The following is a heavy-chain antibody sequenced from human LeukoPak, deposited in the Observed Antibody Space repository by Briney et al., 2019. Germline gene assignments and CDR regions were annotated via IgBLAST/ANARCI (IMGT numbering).Heavy chain of an antibody. CDR3: ARVGRGIAAAGTWFDP. D-gene: IGHD6-13*01. CDR1: GFTFSSYW. V-gene: IGHV3-74*01. CDR2: INSDGSST. J-gene: IGHJ5*02. Sequence: GGSLRLSCAASGFTFSSYWMHWVRQAPGKGLVWVSRINSDGSSTSYADSVKGRFTISRDNAKNTLYLQMNSLRAEDTAVYYCARVGRGIAAAGTWFDPWGQGTLVTVSS.